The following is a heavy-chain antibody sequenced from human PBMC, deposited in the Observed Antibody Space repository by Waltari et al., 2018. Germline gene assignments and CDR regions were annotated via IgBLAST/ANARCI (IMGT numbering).Heavy chain of an antibody. D-gene: IGHD1-1*01. V-gene: IGHV4-34*01. Sequence: QVQLQQWGAGLLKPSETLSLTCAVYGGSFSGYYWSWIRQPPGKGLEWIGEINHSGSTNYNPSRKSRGTISVDTSKNQFSLKLSSVTAADTAVYYCARGLKLWNDRRRDYYYGMDVWGQGTTVTVSS. CDR1: GGSFSGYY. CDR3: ARGLKLWNDRRRDYYYGMDV. J-gene: IGHJ6*02. CDR2: INHSGST.